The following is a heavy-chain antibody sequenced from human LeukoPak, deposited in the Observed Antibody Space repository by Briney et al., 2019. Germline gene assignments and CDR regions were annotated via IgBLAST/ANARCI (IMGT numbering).Heavy chain of an antibody. D-gene: IGHD3-10*01. V-gene: IGHV4-30-4*01. Sequence: PSQTLPLTCTVSGGSISSGDYYWSWIRQPPGKGLEWIGYIYYSGSTYYNPSLKSRVTISVDTSKNQFSLKLSSVTAADTAVYYCARAHITMVRGVIITSSFDYWGQGTLVTVSS. J-gene: IGHJ4*02. CDR3: ARAHITMVRGVIITSSFDY. CDR2: IYYSGST. CDR1: GGSISSGDYY.